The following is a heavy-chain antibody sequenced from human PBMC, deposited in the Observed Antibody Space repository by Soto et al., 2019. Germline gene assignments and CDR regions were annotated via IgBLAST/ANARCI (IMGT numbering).Heavy chain of an antibody. CDR3: AKGRYCSSTSCYFARYYYYMDV. J-gene: IGHJ6*03. V-gene: IGHV3-23*01. Sequence: GGSLRLSCAASGFTFSSYAMSWVRQAPGKGLEWVSAISGSGGSTYYADSVKGRFTISRDNSKNTLYLQMNSLRAEDTAVYYCAKGRYCSSTSCYFARYYYYMDVWGKGTTVTVSS. CDR2: ISGSGGST. D-gene: IGHD2-2*01. CDR1: GFTFSSYA.